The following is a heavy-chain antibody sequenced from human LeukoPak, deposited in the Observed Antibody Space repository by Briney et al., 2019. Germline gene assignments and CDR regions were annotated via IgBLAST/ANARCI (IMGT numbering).Heavy chain of an antibody. D-gene: IGHD6-6*01. CDR2: ISSSSSYT. V-gene: IGHV3-21*01. CDR1: GFTFSSYS. J-gene: IGHJ5*02. Sequence: SGGSLRLSCAASGFTFSSYSMNWVRQAPGKGLEWVPSISSSSSYTYYADSVKGRFTISRDNAKNSLYLQMNSLRAEDTAVYYCARGEYSSSAWFDPWGQGTLVTVSS. CDR3: ARGEYSSSAWFDP.